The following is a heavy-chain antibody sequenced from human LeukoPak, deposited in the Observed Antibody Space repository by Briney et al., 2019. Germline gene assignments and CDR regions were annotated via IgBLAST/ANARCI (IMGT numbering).Heavy chain of an antibody. V-gene: IGHV4-59*12. CDR2: IYYSGST. CDR3: ARRIHYDSSMDV. D-gene: IGHD3-22*01. J-gene: IGHJ6*03. Sequence: KPSETLSLTCTVSGGSTSSYYWSWIRQPPGKGLEWIGYIYYSGSTNYNPSLKSRVTISVDTSKNQFSLKLSSVTAADTAVYYCARRIHYDSSMDVWGKGTTVTVSS. CDR1: GGSTSSYY.